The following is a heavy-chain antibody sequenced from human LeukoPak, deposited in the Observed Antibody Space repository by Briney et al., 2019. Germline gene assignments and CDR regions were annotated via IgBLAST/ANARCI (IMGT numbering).Heavy chain of an antibody. J-gene: IGHJ4*02. D-gene: IGHD5-12*01. CDR1: GGSISSSSYY. CDR2: IYYSGST. CDR3: ARRMHSRLKSSDY. V-gene: IGHV4-39*01. Sequence: ASETLSLTCTVSGGSISSSSYYWGWIRQPPGKGLEWIGSIYYSGSTYYNPSLKSRVTISVDTSKNQFSLKLSSVTAADTAVYYCARRMHSRLKSSDYWGQGTLVTVSS.